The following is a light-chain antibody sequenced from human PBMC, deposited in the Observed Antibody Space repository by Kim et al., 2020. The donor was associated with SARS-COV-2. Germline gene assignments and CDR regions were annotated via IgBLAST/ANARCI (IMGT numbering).Light chain of an antibody. CDR3: QAWGTGIQV. J-gene: IGLJ3*02. CDR2: LNSDGSH. Sequence: QPVLTQSPSASASLGASVKLTCTLSSGHSSYAIAWHQQQPEKGPRYLMKLNSDGSHSKGDGMPDRFSGSSSGAERYLTISSLQSEDESDYYCQAWGTGIQVFGGGTQLTVL. V-gene: IGLV4-69*01. CDR1: SGHSSYA.